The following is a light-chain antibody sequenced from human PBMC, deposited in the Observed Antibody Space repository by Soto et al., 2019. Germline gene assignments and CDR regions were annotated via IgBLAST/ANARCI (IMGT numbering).Light chain of an antibody. CDR1: QSVGSN. V-gene: IGKV3-15*01. CDR2: GTS. Sequence: EIVMTQSPVTLSVSPGERAALSCRASQSVGSNFAWYQQRPGQAPRVLIYGTSTRATGVPARFSGSGSGTDFTLTISSLQSEDFAVYYCQQYNNWPYTFGQGTRLKIK. CDR3: QQYNNWPYT. J-gene: IGKJ2*01.